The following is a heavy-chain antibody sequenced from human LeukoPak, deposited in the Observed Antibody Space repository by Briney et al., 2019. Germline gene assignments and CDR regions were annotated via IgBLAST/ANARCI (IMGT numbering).Heavy chain of an antibody. J-gene: IGHJ4*02. D-gene: IGHD3-22*01. CDR1: GFTYSSYA. CDR2: ISGSGGST. V-gene: IGHV3-23*01. Sequence: GGSLRLSCAASGFTYSSYAMSWVRQAPGKGLERVSAISGSGGSTYYADSVKGRFTISRDNSKNTLYLQMNSLRAEDTAVYYCAKDLERGVIVVALDYWGQGTLVTVSS. CDR3: AKDLERGVIVVALDY.